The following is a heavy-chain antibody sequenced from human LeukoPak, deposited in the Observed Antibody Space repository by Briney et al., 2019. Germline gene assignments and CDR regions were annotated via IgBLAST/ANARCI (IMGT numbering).Heavy chain of an antibody. CDR1: GFTFSDYY. Sequence: PGRSLRLSCAASGFTFSDYYMSWIRQAPGKGLEWVGFIRSKAYGGTTEYAASVKGRFTISRDDSKSIAYLQMNSLKTEDTAVYYCTRSDYYDSSGYYYYWGQGTLVTVSS. CDR3: TRSDYYDSSGYYYY. J-gene: IGHJ4*02. CDR2: IRSKAYGGTT. D-gene: IGHD3-22*01. V-gene: IGHV3-49*03.